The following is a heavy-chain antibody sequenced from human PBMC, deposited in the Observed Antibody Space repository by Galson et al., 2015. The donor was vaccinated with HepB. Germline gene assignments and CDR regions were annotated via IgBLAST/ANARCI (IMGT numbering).Heavy chain of an antibody. CDR1: GGTFSSYA. CDR2: IIPIFGTA. V-gene: IGHV1-69*13. D-gene: IGHD2-2*02. Sequence: SVKVSCKASGGTFSSYAISWVRQAPGQGLEWMGGIIPIFGTANYAQKFQGRVTITADESTSTAYMELSSLRSEDTAVYYCARPHCSSTSCYTPFDAFDIWGQGTMVTVSS. CDR3: ARPHCSSTSCYTPFDAFDI. J-gene: IGHJ3*02.